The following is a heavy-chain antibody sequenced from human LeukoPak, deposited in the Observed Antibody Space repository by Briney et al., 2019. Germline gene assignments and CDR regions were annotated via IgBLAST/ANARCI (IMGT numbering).Heavy chain of an antibody. CDR3: AGEDSSGVNWFDP. Sequence: ASGKVSCKASGGTFSSYAISWVRQAPGQGLEWMGGIIPIFGTANYAQKCQGRVTITADESTSTAYMELSSLRSEDTAVYYCAGEDSSGVNWFDPWGQGTLVTVSS. D-gene: IGHD3-22*01. CDR1: GGTFSSYA. V-gene: IGHV1-69*13. J-gene: IGHJ5*02. CDR2: IIPIFGTA.